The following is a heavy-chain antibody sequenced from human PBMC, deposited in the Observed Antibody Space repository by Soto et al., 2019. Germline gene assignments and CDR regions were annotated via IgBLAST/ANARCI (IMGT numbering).Heavy chain of an antibody. D-gene: IGHD6-19*01. CDR3: ARGDGSSAWF. Sequence: QVHLQESGPGLVKPSGTLSLTCSVSGGSVSSGGFYWNWIRQPPGKGLEWIAYIYHTGNTNYNPSLKNRVTMSLDTSKNQFSLNLIAVTAADTAVYYCARGDGSSAWFWGQGALVTVSS. J-gene: IGHJ4*02. CDR2: IYHTGNT. V-gene: IGHV4-61*08. CDR1: GGSVSSGGFY.